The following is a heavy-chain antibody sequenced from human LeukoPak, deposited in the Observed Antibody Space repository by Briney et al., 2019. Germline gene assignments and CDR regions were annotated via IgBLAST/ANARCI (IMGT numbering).Heavy chain of an antibody. D-gene: IGHD2-15*01. CDR2: INPSGGST. Sequence: ASVKVSCKASGYTLTSYYMHWVRQAPGQGLEWMGIINPSGGSTSYAQKFQGRVTMTRDTSTSTVYMELSSLRSEDTAVYYCARQEQDIVVVVAANWFDPWGQGTLVTVSS. CDR3: ARQEQDIVVVVAANWFDP. J-gene: IGHJ5*02. V-gene: IGHV1-46*01. CDR1: GYTLTSYY.